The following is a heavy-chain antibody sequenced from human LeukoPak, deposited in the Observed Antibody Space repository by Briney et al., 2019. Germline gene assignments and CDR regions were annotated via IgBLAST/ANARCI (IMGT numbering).Heavy chain of an antibody. CDR1: GFTFSNYA. Sequence: QAGGSLRLSCAASGFTFSNYAMHWVRQGLAKGLESMAGVSHDGIQTYYADSVKGRFTISRDNSKSTLFLQMNRLRAEDTAVYYCARDGGCGYNQIDFWGQGPLVPVSS. J-gene: IGHJ4*02. D-gene: IGHD5-24*01. V-gene: IGHV3-30-3*01. CDR3: ARDGGCGYNQIDF. CDR2: VSHDGIQT.